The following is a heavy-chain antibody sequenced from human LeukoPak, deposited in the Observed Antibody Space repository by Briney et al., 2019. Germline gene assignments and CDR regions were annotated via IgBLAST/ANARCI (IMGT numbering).Heavy chain of an antibody. CDR1: GGSFSGYY. D-gene: IGHD3-22*01. J-gene: IGHJ3*02. V-gene: IGHV4-34*01. CDR2: INHSGST. CDR3: AYSSGYLTGAFDI. Sequence: SETLSLTCAVYGGSFSGYYWSWIRQPPGKGLEWIGEINHSGSTNSNPSLKSRVTISVDTSKNQFSLKLSSVTAADTAVYYCAYSSGYLTGAFDIWGQGTMVTVSS.